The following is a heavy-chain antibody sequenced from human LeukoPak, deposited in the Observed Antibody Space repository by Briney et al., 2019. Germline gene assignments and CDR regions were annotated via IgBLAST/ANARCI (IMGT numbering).Heavy chain of an antibody. CDR3: ARDDGYSGAFDI. J-gene: IGHJ3*02. V-gene: IGHV3-23*01. CDR1: GFTFSSYA. D-gene: IGHD2-15*01. CDR2: ISGSGGST. Sequence: PGGSLRLSCAASGFTFSSYAMSWVRQAPGKGLEWVSAISGSGGSTYYADSVKGRFTISRDNAKNSLYLQMNSLRAEDTALYHCARDDGYSGAFDIWGQGTMVTVSS.